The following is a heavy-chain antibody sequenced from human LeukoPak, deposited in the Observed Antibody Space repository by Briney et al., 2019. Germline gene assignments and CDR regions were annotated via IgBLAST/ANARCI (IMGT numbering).Heavy chain of an antibody. D-gene: IGHD3-22*01. CDR1: GDSINSYY. Sequence: PSETLSLTCTVSGDSINSYYWNWIRQPPGKGLEWIGYIYYSGSTNYNPSLRSRVTISVDTSKNQFSLKLSSVTAADTAVYYCARGGDSSGYKDFQHWGQGTLVTVSS. J-gene: IGHJ1*01. V-gene: IGHV4-59*01. CDR3: ARGGDSSGYKDFQH. CDR2: IYYSGST.